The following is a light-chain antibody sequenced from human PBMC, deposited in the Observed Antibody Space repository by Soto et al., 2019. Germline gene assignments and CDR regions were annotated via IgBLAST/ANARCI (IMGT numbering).Light chain of an antibody. CDR1: QSVSSSF. J-gene: IGKJ4*01. V-gene: IGKV3-20*01. CDR3: QQYGSSPPLT. CDR2: GAS. Sequence: EFVLTQSPGTLSLSPGERATLSCRASQSVSSSFLAWYQQKPGQAPRILIYGASTRANGIPDRFSGSGSGTDFTLTISRLEPEDFAVYYCQQYGSSPPLTFGGGNKVEIK.